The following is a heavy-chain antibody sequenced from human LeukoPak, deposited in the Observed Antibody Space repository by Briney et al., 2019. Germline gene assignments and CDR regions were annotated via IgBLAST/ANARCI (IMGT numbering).Heavy chain of an antibody. V-gene: IGHV6-1*01. CDR3: ARGRMSYYAMDV. CDR1: GDSVSRSSTA. D-gene: IGHD2-8*01. Sequence: SQTPSLTCAISGDSVSRSSTAWNWIRHSPSRGLEWLGRTFYWSRWYNDYAISVKSRITINADTSKNQFSLQLSSVTPEDTAVYFCARGRMSYYAMDVWGQGTTVTVSS. J-gene: IGHJ6*02. CDR2: TFYWSRWYN.